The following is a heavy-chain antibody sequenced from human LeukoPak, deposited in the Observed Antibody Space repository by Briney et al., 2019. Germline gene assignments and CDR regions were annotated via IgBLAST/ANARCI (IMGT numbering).Heavy chain of an antibody. CDR2: INRSGRT. V-gene: IGHV4-34*01. CDR1: GGSFSGQY. J-gene: IGHJ5*02. CDR3: ARLGSGRGWFDP. D-gene: IGHD3-10*01. Sequence: PSETLSLTCAVYGGSFSGQYWSWIRQPPGKGLEWIGEINRSGRTNYNPSLKSRVTISVDTSKKQFSLKLSSVTAADTAVYYCARLGSGRGWFDPWGQGTLVTVSS.